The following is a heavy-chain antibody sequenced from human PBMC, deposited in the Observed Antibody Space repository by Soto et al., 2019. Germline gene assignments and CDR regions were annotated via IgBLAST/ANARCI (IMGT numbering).Heavy chain of an antibody. Sequence: SETLSLTCTVSGGYVSSGSYYWSWIRQPPGKGLEWIGYIYYSGSTNYNPSLKSRVTISVDTSKNQFSLKLSSVTAADTAVYYCARADCSSTSCYGIDWFDPWGQGTLVTVSS. D-gene: IGHD2-2*01. J-gene: IGHJ5*02. CDR2: IYYSGST. V-gene: IGHV4-61*01. CDR3: ARADCSSTSCYGIDWFDP. CDR1: GGYVSSGSYY.